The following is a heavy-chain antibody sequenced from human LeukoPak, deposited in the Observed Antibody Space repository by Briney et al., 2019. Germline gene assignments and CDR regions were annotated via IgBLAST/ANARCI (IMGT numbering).Heavy chain of an antibody. CDR1: GGTFSSYA. D-gene: IGHD4-11*01. Sequence: ASVKVSCMASGGTFSSYAISWVRQAPGQGLEWMGRIIPILGIANYAQKFQGRVTITADKSTSTAYMELSSLRSEDTAVYYCARANDYTPGCFDYWGQGTLVTVSS. J-gene: IGHJ4*02. CDR3: ARANDYTPGCFDY. V-gene: IGHV1-69*04. CDR2: IIPILGIA.